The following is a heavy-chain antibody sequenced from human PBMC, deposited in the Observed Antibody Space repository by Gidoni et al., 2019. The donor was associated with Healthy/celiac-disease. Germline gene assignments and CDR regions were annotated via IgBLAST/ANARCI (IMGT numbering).Heavy chain of an antibody. Sequence: QVQLQQSGPGLVKPSQTLSLTSSISGDRVPRNSDAWHWIRQSPSRGLEWLGRTYYKSKWHNDYAVSVKSRITINPDISKNQCSLQLNSVTPEDTAEYYCARGSATVLKGMDVWGQGTTVTVSS. D-gene: IGHD4-17*01. CDR2: TYYKSKWHN. CDR3: ARGSATVLKGMDV. CDR1: GDRVPRNSDA. J-gene: IGHJ6*02. V-gene: IGHV6-1*01.